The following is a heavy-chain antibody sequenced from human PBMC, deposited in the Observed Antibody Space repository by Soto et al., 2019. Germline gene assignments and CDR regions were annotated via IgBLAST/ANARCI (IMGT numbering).Heavy chain of an antibody. CDR2: ISYDGSNK. D-gene: IGHD6-19*01. CDR3: AKPPLGAVAGNSDY. CDR1: GFTFSSYG. Sequence: QVQLVESGGGVVQPGRSLRLSCAASGFTFSSYGMHWVRQAPGKGLEWVAVISYDGSNKYYADSVKGRFTISRDNSKNTLYLQMNSLRAEDTAVYYCAKPPLGAVAGNSDYWGQGTLVTVSS. J-gene: IGHJ4*02. V-gene: IGHV3-30*18.